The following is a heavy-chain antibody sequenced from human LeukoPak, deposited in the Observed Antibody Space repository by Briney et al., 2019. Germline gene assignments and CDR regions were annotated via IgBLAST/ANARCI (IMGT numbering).Heavy chain of an antibody. Sequence: GGSLRLSCADSGFTFSAYWMHWVRHAPGKGLVWVSRINGDGSITSYAESVKGRFIISRDNAKNTVYLQMNSLSAEDTAVYYCARDLELTYYDSSGHDYWGQGTLVTVSS. J-gene: IGHJ4*02. CDR1: GFTFSAYW. D-gene: IGHD3-22*01. V-gene: IGHV3-74*01. CDR2: INGDGSIT. CDR3: ARDLELTYYDSSGHDY.